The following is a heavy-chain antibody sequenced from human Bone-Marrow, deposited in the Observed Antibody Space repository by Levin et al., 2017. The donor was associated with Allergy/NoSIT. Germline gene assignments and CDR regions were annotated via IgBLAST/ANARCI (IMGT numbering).Heavy chain of an antibody. J-gene: IGHJ4*02. Sequence: GESLKISCAASGFTFSRYWMSWVRQAPGKGLEWVANINEDAREKYYVDSVKGRFTISRDNTENSLYLQMNSLRAEDTAIYYCARGYCSAGRCYGAGDDDWGQGTLITVSS. CDR2: INEDAREK. D-gene: IGHD2-15*01. CDR1: GFTFSRYW. CDR3: ARGYCSAGRCYGAGDDD. V-gene: IGHV3-7*01.